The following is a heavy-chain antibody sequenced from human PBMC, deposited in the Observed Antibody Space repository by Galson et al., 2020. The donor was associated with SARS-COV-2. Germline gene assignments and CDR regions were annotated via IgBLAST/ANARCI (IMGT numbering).Heavy chain of an antibody. CDR1: GFSFSNYE. D-gene: IGHD2-21*01. Sequence: GESLKISCAASGFSFSNYEMNWVCQAPGKGLEWISYISSSGRTIHYADSVKGRFTISRDNAKSSLSLQMNSLRAEDTAVYYCARLDAYGPGYWGQGTLVTVSS. CDR2: ISSSGRTI. CDR3: ARLDAYGPGY. V-gene: IGHV3-48*03. J-gene: IGHJ4*02.